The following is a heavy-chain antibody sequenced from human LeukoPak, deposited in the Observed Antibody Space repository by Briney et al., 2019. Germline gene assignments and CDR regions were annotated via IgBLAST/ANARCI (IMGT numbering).Heavy chain of an antibody. CDR1: GFTFSSYA. CDR2: ISYDGSNK. J-gene: IGHJ4*02. V-gene: IGHV3-30-3*01. D-gene: IGHD3-3*01. CDR3: ARDRLVYYDFWSGYYDY. Sequence: PGGSLRLSCAASGFTFSSYAMPWVRQAPGKGLEWVAVISYDGSNKYYADSVKGRFTISRDNSKNTLYLQMNSLRAEDTAVYYCARDRLVYYDFWSGYYDYWGQGTLVTVSS.